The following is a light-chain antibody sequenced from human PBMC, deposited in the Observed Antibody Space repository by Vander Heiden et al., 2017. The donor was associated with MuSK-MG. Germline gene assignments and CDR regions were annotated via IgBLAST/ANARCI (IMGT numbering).Light chain of an antibody. CDR3: QVWDSRTAV. V-gene: IGLV3-1*01. CDR2: RDN. CDR1: NLGDKY. J-gene: IGLJ2*01. Sequence: SYDLTQLPSVSVSPGRTASLTCSGDNLGDKYVSWYQQKAGQSPVVVIYRDNKRPSGIPEGFSGSNSGNTATLTISGTQPMDEADYYCQVWDSRTAVFGGGTKLTVL.